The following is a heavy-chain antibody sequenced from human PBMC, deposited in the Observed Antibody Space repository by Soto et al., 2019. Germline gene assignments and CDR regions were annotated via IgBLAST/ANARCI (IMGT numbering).Heavy chain of an antibody. CDR1: GGTFSSYA. V-gene: IGHV1-69*13. Sequence: SVKVSCKASGGTFSSYAISWVRQAPGQGLEWMGGIIPIFGTANYAQKFQGRVTITADESTSTAYMELNSLRSEDTAVYYCAGLRIFGVVITPYYYYGMDVWGQGTTVTVSS. D-gene: IGHD3-3*01. J-gene: IGHJ6*02. CDR2: IIPIFGTA. CDR3: AGLRIFGVVITPYYYYGMDV.